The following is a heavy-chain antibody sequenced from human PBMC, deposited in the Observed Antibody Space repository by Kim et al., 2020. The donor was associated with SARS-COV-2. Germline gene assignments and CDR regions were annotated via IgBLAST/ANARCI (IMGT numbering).Heavy chain of an antibody. V-gene: IGHV7-4-1*02. CDR3: ARGRDSVDLFYYYGMDV. J-gene: IGHJ6*02. D-gene: IGHD2-15*01. CDR2: INTNTGNP. Sequence: ASVKVSCKASGYTFTSYAMNWVRQAPGQGLEWMGWINTNTGNPTYAQGFTGRFVFSLDTSVSTAYLQISSLKAEDTAVYYCARGRDSVDLFYYYGMDVWGQGTTVTVSS. CDR1: GYTFTSYA.